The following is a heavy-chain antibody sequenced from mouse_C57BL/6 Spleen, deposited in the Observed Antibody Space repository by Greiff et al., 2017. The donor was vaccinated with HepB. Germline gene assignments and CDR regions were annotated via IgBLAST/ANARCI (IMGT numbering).Heavy chain of an antibody. V-gene: IGHV1-15*01. D-gene: IGHD2-3*01. CDR1: GYTFTDYE. CDR2: IDPETGGT. CDR3: TRSYDGYYAWFAY. Sequence: VKLVESGAELVRPGASVTLSCKASGYTFTDYEMHWVKQTPVHGLEWIGAIDPETGGTAYNQKFKGKAILTADKSSSTAYMELRSLTSEDSAVYYCTRSYDGYYAWFAYWGQGTLVTVSA. J-gene: IGHJ3*01.